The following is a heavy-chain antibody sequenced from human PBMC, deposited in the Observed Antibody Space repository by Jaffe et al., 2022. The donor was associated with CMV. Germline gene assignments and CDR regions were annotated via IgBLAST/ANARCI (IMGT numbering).Heavy chain of an antibody. D-gene: IGHD4-17*01. CDR3: ARADGNDRDYGDYVGYFDY. Sequence: QVQLQESGPGLVKPSQTLSLTCTVSGGSISSGGYYWSWIRQHPGKGLEWIGYIYYSGSTYYNPSLKSRVTISVDTSKNQFSLKLSSVTAADTAVYYCARADGNDRDYGDYVGYFDYWGQGTLVTVSS. J-gene: IGHJ4*02. CDR2: IYYSGST. V-gene: IGHV4-31*03. CDR1: GGSISSGGYY.